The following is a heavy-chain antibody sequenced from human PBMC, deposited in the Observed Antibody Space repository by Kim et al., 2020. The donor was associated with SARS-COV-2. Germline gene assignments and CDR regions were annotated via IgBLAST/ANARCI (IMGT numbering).Heavy chain of an antibody. CDR3: ASVADKALDPYDYGSGIDVFDY. D-gene: IGHD3-10*01. V-gene: IGHV4-39*07. J-gene: IGHJ4*02. Sequence: SETLSLTCTVSGGSISSSSYYWGWIRQPPGKGLEWIGSIYYSGSTYYNPSLKSRVTISVDTSKNQFSLKLSSVTAADTAVYYCASVADKALDPYDYGSGIDVFDYWGQGTLVTVSS. CDR2: IYYSGST. CDR1: GGSISSSSYY.